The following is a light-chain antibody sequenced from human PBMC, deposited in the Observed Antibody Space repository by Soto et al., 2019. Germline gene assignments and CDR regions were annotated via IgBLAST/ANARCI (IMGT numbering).Light chain of an antibody. J-gene: IGLJ2*01. CDR2: DVS. CDR1: SSDVGGYNY. Sequence: QSALTQPASGSGSPGQSITISCTGTSSDVGGYNYVSWYQQHPGKAPKLMIYDVSNRPSGVSNRFSGSKSGTTASLTISGLQAEDEADYYCSSYTSSSTYVVFGGGTKLPVL. V-gene: IGLV2-14*01. CDR3: SSYTSSSTYVV.